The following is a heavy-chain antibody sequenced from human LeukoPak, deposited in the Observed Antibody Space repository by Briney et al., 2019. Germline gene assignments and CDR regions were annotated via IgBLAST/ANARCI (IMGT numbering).Heavy chain of an antibody. CDR3: ARRWYFDL. J-gene: IGHJ2*01. CDR2: ISTSSSYI. Sequence: GGSLRLSCAASEFTFSSYYMSWVRQAPGKGLEWVSSISTSSSYIYYADSVKGRFTISRDNSKSTLYLQMNSLRTEDTAVYYCARRWYFDLWGRGTLVTVSS. CDR1: EFTFSSYY. V-gene: IGHV3-21*01.